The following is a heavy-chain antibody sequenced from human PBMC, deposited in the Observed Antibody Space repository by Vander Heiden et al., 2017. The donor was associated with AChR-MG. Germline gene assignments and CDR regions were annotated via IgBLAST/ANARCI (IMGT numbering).Heavy chain of an antibody. D-gene: IGHD6-19*01. CDR2: IIPICGTA. Sequence: QVQLVQSGAEVKKPGSSVKVSCKASGGTFSSYAIRWVRQAPGQGLEWMGGIIPICGTANYAQKVQGRVTITADKSTSTAYMELSSLRSEDTAVYYCARDNPAGYYYGMDVWGQGTTVTVSS. V-gene: IGHV1-69*06. CDR3: ARDNPAGYYYGMDV. J-gene: IGHJ6*02. CDR1: GGTFSSYA.